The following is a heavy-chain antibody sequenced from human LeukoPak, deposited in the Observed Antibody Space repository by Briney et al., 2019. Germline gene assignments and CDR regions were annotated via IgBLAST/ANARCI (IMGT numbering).Heavy chain of an antibody. CDR1: GFTFSTYW. Sequence: GGSLRLSCAASGFTFSTYWLSWVREAPGKGLEGGANIKEDGSEKYYVDSVRGRFTISRDNAKNPLYLQMNSLRAEDTAVYYCARRGGILNGYYDYWGQGTLVTVS. J-gene: IGHJ4*02. CDR3: ARRGGILNGYYDY. D-gene: IGHD3-9*01. CDR2: IKEDGSEK. V-gene: IGHV3-7*03.